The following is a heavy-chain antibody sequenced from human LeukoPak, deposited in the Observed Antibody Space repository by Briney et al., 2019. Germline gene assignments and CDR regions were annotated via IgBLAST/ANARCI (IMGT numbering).Heavy chain of an antibody. CDR1: GFTFSSYS. CDR3: SCGLDWSY. J-gene: IGHJ4*02. Sequence: PGGSLRLSCAASGFTFSSYSMNWVRQAPGKGLEWVSVIYSGGSTYYADSVKGRFTISRDNSKNTLYLQMNSLRAEDTAVYYCSCGLDWSYWGQGTLVTVSS. V-gene: IGHV3-53*01. CDR2: IYSGGST. D-gene: IGHD3-9*01.